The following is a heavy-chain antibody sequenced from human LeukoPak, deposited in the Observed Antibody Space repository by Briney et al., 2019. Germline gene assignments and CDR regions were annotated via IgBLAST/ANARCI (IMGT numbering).Heavy chain of an antibody. CDR3: ARANSGYYYDY. J-gene: IGHJ4*02. D-gene: IGHD3-22*01. CDR2: ISAYNGST. CDR1: GYTFTIYG. Sequence: ASVKVSCKASGYTFTIYGISWVRQAPGQGLEWMGWISAYNGSTNYAQKLQGRVTMTTDTSTSTAYMELRSLRSDDTAVYYCARANSGYYYDYWGRGTLVTVSS. V-gene: IGHV1-18*01.